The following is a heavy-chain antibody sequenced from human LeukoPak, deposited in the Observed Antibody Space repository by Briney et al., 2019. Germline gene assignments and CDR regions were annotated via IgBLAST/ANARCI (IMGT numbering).Heavy chain of an antibody. CDR2: ISSSSSST. D-gene: IGHD4-17*01. Sequence: GGSLRLSCAASGFTFSSFSMNWVRQAPGRGLEWISYISSSSSSTYYADSVKGLFTISRDNAKNSLYLQMNSLRAEDTAVYYCARVIGSYGDSAYWGQGTLVTVSS. V-gene: IGHV3-48*04. J-gene: IGHJ4*02. CDR3: ARVIGSYGDSAY. CDR1: GFTFSSFS.